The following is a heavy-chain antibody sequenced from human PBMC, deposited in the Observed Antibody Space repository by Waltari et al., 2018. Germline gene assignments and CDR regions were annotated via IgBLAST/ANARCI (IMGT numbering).Heavy chain of an antibody. CDR2: TNTDGSFT. Sequence: SSYWMHWYRQTPGEGLVWLSRTNTDGSFTNYADSVEGRFTMSRDNAKDTVYLQMNSLRAEDTAIYYCVRGSLNPGFDYWGQGTLVTVSS. J-gene: IGHJ4*02. CDR3: VRGSLNPGFDY. V-gene: IGHV3-74*01. CDR1: SSYW.